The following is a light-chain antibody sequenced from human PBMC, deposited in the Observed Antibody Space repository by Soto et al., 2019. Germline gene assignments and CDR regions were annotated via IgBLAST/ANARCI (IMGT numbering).Light chain of an antibody. J-gene: IGKJ1*01. CDR1: QSVSSSY. V-gene: IGKV3-20*01. CDR3: QQYGSSPWT. Sequence: EIVLTQSPRTLSLSPGERATLSCRASQSVSSSYLAWYQQKPGQAPRLLIYGASSRATGIPDRFSGSGSGTDFTLTISRLEPEDFAVYYCQQYGSSPWTFGQRTKV. CDR2: GAS.